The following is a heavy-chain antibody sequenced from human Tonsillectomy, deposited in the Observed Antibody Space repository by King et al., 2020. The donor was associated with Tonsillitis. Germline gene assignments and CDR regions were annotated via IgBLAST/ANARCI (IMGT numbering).Heavy chain of an antibody. J-gene: IGHJ6*03. V-gene: IGHV3-30*01. Sequence: VQLVESGGGVVQPGRSLRLSCAASGSTFSSYAMHWVRQAPGKGLEWVAVISYDGSNKYYADPVKGRFTISRVNSKNTLFLQMNSLRAEDTAVYYCASSGYSTSWFLSSTDYYYYMDVWGKGTTVTVSS. CDR1: GSTFSSYA. CDR3: ASSGYSTSWFLSSTDYYYYMDV. CDR2: ISYDGSNK. D-gene: IGHD6-13*01.